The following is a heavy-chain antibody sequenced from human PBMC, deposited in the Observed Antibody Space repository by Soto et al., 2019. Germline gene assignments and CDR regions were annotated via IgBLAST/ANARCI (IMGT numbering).Heavy chain of an antibody. CDR2: IYYSGNT. CDR1: GGSISSGGYY. Sequence: QVQLQESGPGLVETSQTLSLICTVSGGSISSGGYYWSWIRQHPGKGLEWIAYIYYSGNTFYNPSLQSRVTISVDTSKNRFSLKLSSVTAADTAVYYCARVVVTASYYYYAMDVWGQGTTVTVSS. J-gene: IGHJ6*02. D-gene: IGHD2-15*01. CDR3: ARVVVTASYYYYAMDV. V-gene: IGHV4-31*03.